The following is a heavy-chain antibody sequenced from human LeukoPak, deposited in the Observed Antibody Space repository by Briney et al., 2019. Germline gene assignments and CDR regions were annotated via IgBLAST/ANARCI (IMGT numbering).Heavy chain of an antibody. CDR1: GFTFSSYA. CDR2: ISSNGGSI. D-gene: IGHD3-22*01. V-gene: IGHV3-64D*06. CDR3: VKPYDSSGFVFDY. Sequence: GGSLRLSCSASGFTFSSYAMHWVRRAPGKGLEYVSVISSNGGSIYYADSVKGRFTISRDNSKNTLYLQMSSLRAEDTAVYYCVKPYDSSGFVFDYWGQGTLVTVSS. J-gene: IGHJ4*02.